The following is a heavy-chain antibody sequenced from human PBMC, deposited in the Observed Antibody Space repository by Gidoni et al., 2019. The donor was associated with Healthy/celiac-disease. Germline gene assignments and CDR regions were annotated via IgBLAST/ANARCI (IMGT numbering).Heavy chain of an antibody. CDR1: GFTFDDYA. Sequence: EVQLVESGGGLVQPGRSLRLFCAASGFTFDDYAMHWVRQAPGKGLEWVSGISWNSGSIGYADSVKGRFTISRDNAKNSQYLQMNSLRAEDTALYYCAKSYYYDSSGSVDDAFDIWGQGTMVTVSS. D-gene: IGHD3-22*01. V-gene: IGHV3-9*01. CDR2: ISWNSGSI. J-gene: IGHJ3*02. CDR3: AKSYYYDSSGSVDDAFDI.